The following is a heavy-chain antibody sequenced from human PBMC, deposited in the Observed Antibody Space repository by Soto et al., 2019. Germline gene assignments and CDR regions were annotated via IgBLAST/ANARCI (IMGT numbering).Heavy chain of an antibody. D-gene: IGHD3-10*01. V-gene: IGHV4-30-4*01. Sequence: QVQLQESGPGLVKPSQTLSLTCTVSGGSISSGDYYWSWIRQPPGKGLEWIGYIYYSGSTYYNPSLKSRVTISVDTSKNQVSLKLSSVTAADTAVYDCARVRGVIPTWFDPWGQGTLVTVSS. J-gene: IGHJ5*02. CDR1: GGSISSGDYY. CDR2: IYYSGST. CDR3: ARVRGVIPTWFDP.